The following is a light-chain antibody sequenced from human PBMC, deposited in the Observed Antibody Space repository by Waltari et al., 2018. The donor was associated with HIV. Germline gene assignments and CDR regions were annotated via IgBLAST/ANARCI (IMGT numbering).Light chain of an antibody. Sequence: EPTLTQSPVFMSATPGDTVKISCKASEDIDDDLNWYREKPGEPPVLLILRGTNGVPGNPPRFSGSGYGRDFNLKINYIDSEDAAYYFFLPHDTYPYTFGQGTKLEI. CDR2: RGT. J-gene: IGKJ2*01. CDR3: LPHDTYPYT. CDR1: EDIDDD. V-gene: IGKV5-2*01.